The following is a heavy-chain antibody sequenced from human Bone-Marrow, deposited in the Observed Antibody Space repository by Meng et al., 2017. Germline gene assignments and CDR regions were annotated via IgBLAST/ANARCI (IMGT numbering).Heavy chain of an antibody. J-gene: IGHJ4*02. V-gene: IGHV3-21*01. CDR3: ARDKGKYYFDY. CDR2: INSSSSYI. CDR1: GFTFSSYS. Sequence: GESLKISCAASGFTFSSYSMNWVRQAPGKGLEWVSSINSSSSYIYYADSVKGRFTISRDNSKNTLYLQMNSLRAEDTAVYYCARDKGKYYFDYWGQGTRVTSSS.